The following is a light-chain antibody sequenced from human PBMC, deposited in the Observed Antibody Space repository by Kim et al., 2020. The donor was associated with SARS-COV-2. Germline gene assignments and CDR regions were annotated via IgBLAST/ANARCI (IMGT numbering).Light chain of an antibody. CDR3: QHYGSSADT. CDR2: ARD. J-gene: IGKJ2*01. V-gene: IGKV3-20*01. CDR1: ESVHSGF. Sequence: SPGRRGYHAWRASESVHSGFLSWYQHTDGQAPRLLIYARDSRAAGIPDRYSGGGSGTDFTLAHSRVEPEDFAVYYCQHYGSSADTLGQGTKLEI.